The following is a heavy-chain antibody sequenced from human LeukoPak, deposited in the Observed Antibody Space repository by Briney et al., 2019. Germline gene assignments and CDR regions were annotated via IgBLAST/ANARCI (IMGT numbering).Heavy chain of an antibody. CDR3: ARDGGRQYYFDY. D-gene: IGHD3-3*01. V-gene: IGHV1-69*01. CDR1: GGTFSSYA. CDR2: IIPIFGTA. J-gene: IGHJ4*02. Sequence: ASVKVSCKASGGTFSSYAISWVRQAPGQGLEWMGGIIPIFGTANCAQKFQGRVTITADESTSTAYMELSSLRSEDTAVYYCARDGGRQYYFDYWGQGTLVTVSS.